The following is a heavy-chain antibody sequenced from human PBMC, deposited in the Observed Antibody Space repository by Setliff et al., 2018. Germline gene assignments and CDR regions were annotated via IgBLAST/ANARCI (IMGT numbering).Heavy chain of an antibody. V-gene: IGHV4-34*01. Sequence: SETLSLTCAVYGESFDNHYWTWIRQPPGERLEWIGEINHRGFTNYNPSLKSRATISIDTSRDQFSLKLISMTAADTAVYYCARGRNIAARLLDSWGQGTLVTVSS. CDR2: INHRGFT. CDR3: ARGRNIAARLLDS. CDR1: GESFDNHY. J-gene: IGHJ4*02. D-gene: IGHD6-6*01.